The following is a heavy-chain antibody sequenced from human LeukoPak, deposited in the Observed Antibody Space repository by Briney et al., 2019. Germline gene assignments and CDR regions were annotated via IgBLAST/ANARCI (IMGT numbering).Heavy chain of an antibody. D-gene: IGHD2-8*01. CDR1: GYTFTGYY. CDR2: MNPNSGNT. V-gene: IGHV1-8*02. Sequence: ASVKVSCKASGYTFTGYYMHWVRQAPGQGLEWMGWMNPNSGNTGYAQKFQGRVTMTRNTSISTAYMELSSLRSEDTAVYYCARAPGVYYYYYYMDVWGKGTTVTISS. J-gene: IGHJ6*03. CDR3: ARAPGVYYYYYYMDV.